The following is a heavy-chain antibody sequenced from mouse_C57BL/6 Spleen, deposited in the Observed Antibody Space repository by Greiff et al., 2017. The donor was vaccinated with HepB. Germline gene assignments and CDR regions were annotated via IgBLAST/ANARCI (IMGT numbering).Heavy chain of an antibody. V-gene: IGHV1-52*01. CDR3: ARVETTVVATRGYFDV. CDR1: GYTFTSYW. Sequence: QVQLQQPGAELVRPGSSVKLSCKASGYTFTSYWMHWVKQRPIQGLEWIGNIDPSDSETHYNQKFKDKATLTVDKSSSTAYMQLSSLTSEDSAVYYCARVETTVVATRGYFDVWGTGTTVTVSS. D-gene: IGHD1-1*01. J-gene: IGHJ1*03. CDR2: IDPSDSET.